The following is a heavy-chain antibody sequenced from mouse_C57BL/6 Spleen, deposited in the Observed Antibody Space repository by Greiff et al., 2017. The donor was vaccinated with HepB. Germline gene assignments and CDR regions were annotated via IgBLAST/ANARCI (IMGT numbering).Heavy chain of an antibody. D-gene: IGHD1-2*01. V-gene: IGHV1-82*01. Sequence: VKLQESGPELVKPGASVKISCKASGYAFSSSWMNWVKQRPGKGLEWIGRIYPGDGDTNYNGKFKGKATLTADKSSSTAYMQLSSLTSEDSAVYFCARDLVTTALDYWGQGTTLTVSS. J-gene: IGHJ2*01. CDR3: ARDLVTTALDY. CDR2: IYPGDGDT. CDR1: GYAFSSSW.